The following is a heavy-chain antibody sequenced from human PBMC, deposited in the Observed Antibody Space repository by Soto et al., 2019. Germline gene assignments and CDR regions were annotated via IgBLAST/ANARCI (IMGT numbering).Heavy chain of an antibody. V-gene: IGHV3-74*01. J-gene: IGHJ6*02. D-gene: IGHD2-21*01. CDR1: GFSFSTYW. CDR3: ARGLKNYYGVDV. Sequence: GGSLRLSCAVSGFSFSTYWMHWVRQAPGKGLVWVSRIKGDGSTTTYADSVKGRFTISRDNAKNTLYLQMNSLGAEDTAVYYCARGLKNYYGVDVWGQGTTVTVSS. CDR2: IKGDGSTT.